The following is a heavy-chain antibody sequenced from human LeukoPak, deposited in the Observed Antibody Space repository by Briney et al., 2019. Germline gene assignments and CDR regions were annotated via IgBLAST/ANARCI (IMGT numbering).Heavy chain of an antibody. Sequence: GASVKVSCKASGYTFTGYYMHWVRQAPGQGLEWMGWINPNSGGTNYAQKFQGRVTMTEDTSTDTAYMELSSLRSEDTAVYYCATDGERYRFDAFDIWGQGTMVIVSS. D-gene: IGHD2-21*01. CDR1: GYTFTGYY. V-gene: IGHV1-2*02. J-gene: IGHJ3*02. CDR2: INPNSGGT. CDR3: ATDGERYRFDAFDI.